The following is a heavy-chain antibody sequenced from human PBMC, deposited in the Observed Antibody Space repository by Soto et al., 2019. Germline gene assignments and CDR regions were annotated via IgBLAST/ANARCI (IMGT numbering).Heavy chain of an antibody. Sequence: QVLLVQSGAEVKKPGASVKVSCKASGYTFSNYGITWVRQAPGQGLEWMGWLSPSNDNTNYAQKFQGRVTMTTDTSTSTAYMELRSLSSDDTAVYYCAIGRSARTAAADETYNYRGQGTLVTVSS. V-gene: IGHV1-18*01. J-gene: IGHJ4*02. D-gene: IGHD6-13*01. CDR3: AIGRSARTAAADETYNY. CDR1: GYTFSNYG. CDR2: LSPSNDNT.